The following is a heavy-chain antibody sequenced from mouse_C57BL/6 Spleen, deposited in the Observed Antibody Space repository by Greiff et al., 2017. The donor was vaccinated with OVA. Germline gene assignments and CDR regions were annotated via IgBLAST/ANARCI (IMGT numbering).Heavy chain of an antibody. V-gene: IGHV1-64*01. CDR2: IHPNSGST. Sequence: QQPGAELVKPGASVKLSCKASGYTFTSYWMHWVKQRPGQGLEWIGMIHPNSGSTNYNEKFKSKATLTVDKSSSTAYMQLSSLTSEDSAVYYCARSAGDYFDYWGQGTTLTVSS. CDR3: ARSAGDYFDY. J-gene: IGHJ2*01. D-gene: IGHD3-1*01. CDR1: GYTFTSYW.